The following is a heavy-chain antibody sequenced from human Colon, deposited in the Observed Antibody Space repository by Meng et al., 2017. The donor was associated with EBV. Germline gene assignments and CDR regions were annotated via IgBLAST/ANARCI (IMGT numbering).Heavy chain of an antibody. V-gene: IGHV4-4*02. J-gene: IGHJ4*02. CDR3: ARGNAYNAPSFDY. Sequence: QGPAPGAVPALVEPSVTLTPTCPVSGDSISSNNWWSWFRQAPGKGLEWIGEIYHGGNTNYNPSLKSRVTISVDRSNDQFSLSLSSVTAADTAVYYCARGNAYNAPSFDYWGQGTLVTVSS. D-gene: IGHD5-24*01. CDR1: GDSISSNNW. CDR2: IYHGGNT.